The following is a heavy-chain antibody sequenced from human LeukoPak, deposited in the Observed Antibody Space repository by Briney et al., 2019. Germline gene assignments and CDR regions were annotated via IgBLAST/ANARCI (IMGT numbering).Heavy chain of an antibody. CDR3: AKAQYLSCYVFDS. D-gene: IGHD3-10*01. J-gene: IGHJ3*02. Sequence: PGGSLRLSCAASGFTFSNFWMFWVRQAPGKGPVWVSRISGEGSTTTYADSVKCRFTISRDNAKNMVYLQMNSLRPEDTALYYCAKAQYLSCYVFDSWGQGTMVTVSS. CDR2: ISGEGSTT. V-gene: IGHV3-74*01. CDR1: GFTFSNFW.